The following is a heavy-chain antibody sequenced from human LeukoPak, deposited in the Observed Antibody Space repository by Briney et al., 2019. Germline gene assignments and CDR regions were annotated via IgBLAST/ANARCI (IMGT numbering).Heavy chain of an antibody. V-gene: IGHV3-30-3*01. Sequence: GSSLRLSCAASGFTFSGHAMQWVRQAPGKGLEWVAVISYDGSNKYYADSVKGRFTISRDNSNKTLYLHINSLRVEDTAVHYCARDRPGSYSITDAFDIWGQGTMVTVSS. CDR1: GFTFSGHA. J-gene: IGHJ3*02. CDR3: ARDRPGSYSITDAFDI. CDR2: ISYDGSNK. D-gene: IGHD1-26*01.